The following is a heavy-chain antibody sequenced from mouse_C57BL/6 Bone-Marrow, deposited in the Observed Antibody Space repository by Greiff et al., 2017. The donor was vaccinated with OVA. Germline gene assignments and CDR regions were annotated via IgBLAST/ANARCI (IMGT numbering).Heavy chain of an antibody. V-gene: IGHV1-52*01. CDR3: ASSYYYGSSSYFDY. J-gene: IGHJ2*01. CDR1: GYTFTSYW. Sequence: QVQLQQPGAELVRPGSSVKLSCKASGYTFTSYWMHWVKQRPIQGLEWIGNIDPSDSETHYNQKFKDKATLTVDKSSSTAYMQLSSLTSEDSAVYYCASSYYYGSSSYFDYWGQGTTLTVSS. CDR2: IDPSDSET. D-gene: IGHD1-1*01.